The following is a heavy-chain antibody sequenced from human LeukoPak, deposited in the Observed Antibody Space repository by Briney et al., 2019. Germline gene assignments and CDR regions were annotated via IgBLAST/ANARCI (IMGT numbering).Heavy chain of an antibody. V-gene: IGHV4-39*07. J-gene: IGHJ5*02. CDR1: GGSISSSRYY. D-gene: IGHD2-21*01. CDR3: ARVSDISWFDP. Sequence: SETLSLTCTVSGGSISSSRYYWGWIRQPPGKGLEWIGSIYYSGNTYYNPSLKSRVTISVDTSKNQFSLKLSSVTAADTAVYYFARVSDISWFDPWGQGTLVTVSS. CDR2: IYYSGNT.